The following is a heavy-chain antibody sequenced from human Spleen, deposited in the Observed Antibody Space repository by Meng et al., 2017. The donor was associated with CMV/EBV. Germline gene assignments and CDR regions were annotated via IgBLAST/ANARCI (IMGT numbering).Heavy chain of an antibody. J-gene: IGHJ4*02. V-gene: IGHV3-15*01. CDR2: IKTKTDGGTT. Sequence: GESLKISCAASGFSFSNAWMSWVRQAPGKGLEWVGRIKTKTDGGTTDYAAPVKGRFTISRDDSTNTLYLQMNSLKSEDTAGYFCTTVGHTLARGWGQGTRVTVSS. CDR1: GFSFSNAW. D-gene: IGHD3-10*01. CDR3: TTVGHTLARG.